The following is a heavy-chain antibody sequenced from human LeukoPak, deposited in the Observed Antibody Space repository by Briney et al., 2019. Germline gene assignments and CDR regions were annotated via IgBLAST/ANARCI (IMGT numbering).Heavy chain of an antibody. CDR3: AREYSGYDSWWFDP. CDR1: GGSISSSSYY. CDR2: IYYSGST. J-gene: IGHJ5*02. V-gene: IGHV4-61*01. Sequence: SETLSLTCTVSGGSISSSSYYWSWIRQPPGKGLEWIGYIYYSGSTNYNPSLKSRVTISVDTSKNQFSLKLSSVTAADTAVYYCAREYSGYDSWWFDPWGQGTLVTVSS. D-gene: IGHD5-12*01.